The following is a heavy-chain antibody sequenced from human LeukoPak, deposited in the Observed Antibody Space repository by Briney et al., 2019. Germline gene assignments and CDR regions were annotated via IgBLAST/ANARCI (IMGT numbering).Heavy chain of an antibody. CDR2: IYSGGST. CDR3: ARDRGIAALDY. D-gene: IGHD6-13*01. Sequence: GGSLRLSCAASGFTVSSNYMSWVRQAPGKGLEWVSVIYSGGSTYYADSVKGRFTISRDNSKNTPYLQMNSLRAEDTAVYYCARDRGIAALDYWGQGTLVTVSS. V-gene: IGHV3-66*01. CDR1: GFTVSSNY. J-gene: IGHJ4*02.